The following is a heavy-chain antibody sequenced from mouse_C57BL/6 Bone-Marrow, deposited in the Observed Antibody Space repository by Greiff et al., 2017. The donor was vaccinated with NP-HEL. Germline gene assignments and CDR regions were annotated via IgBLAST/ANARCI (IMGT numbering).Heavy chain of an antibody. Sequence: VQRVESGPGLVAPSQSLSITCTVSGFSLTSYGVDWVRQPPGKGLEWLGVIWGGGSTNYNSALMSRLSISKDNSKSQVFLKMNSLQTDDTAMYYCAKHSMETDGYHWYFDVWGTGTTVTVSS. V-gene: IGHV2-9*01. CDR3: AKHSMETDGYHWYFDV. CDR2: IWGGGST. J-gene: IGHJ1*03. D-gene: IGHD2-3*01. CDR1: GFSLTSYG.